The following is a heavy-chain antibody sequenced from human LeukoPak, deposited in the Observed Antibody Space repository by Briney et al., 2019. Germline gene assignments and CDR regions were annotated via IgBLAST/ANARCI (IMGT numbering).Heavy chain of an antibody. CDR3: AREDRLGHFDY. CDR2: TYYRSKWFD. J-gene: IGHJ4*02. Sequence: SQTLSLTCAISGDSVFNNNVAWNWIRQSPSRGLEWLGRTYYRSKWFDEYTMSMKVRLTINPDTSRNQFSLLLTSVTPEDTGVYYCAREDRLGHFDYWGQGTLATVSS. V-gene: IGHV6-1*01. CDR1: GDSVFNNNVA.